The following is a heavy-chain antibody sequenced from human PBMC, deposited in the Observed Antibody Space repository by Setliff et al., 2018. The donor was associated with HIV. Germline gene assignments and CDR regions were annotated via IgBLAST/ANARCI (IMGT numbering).Heavy chain of an antibody. CDR3: ARVSYTSGWYIDY. V-gene: IGHV4-4*07. J-gene: IGHJ4*02. CDR1: GGSISSYY. D-gene: IGHD6-19*01. Sequence: PSETLSLTCTVSGGSISSYYWSWNRQPAGKGLEWIGRIYTSGSTNYNPSLKSRVTISVDTSKNQFFLKVTSVTAADTAVYYCARVSYTSGWYIDYWGQGTLVTVSS. CDR2: IYTSGST.